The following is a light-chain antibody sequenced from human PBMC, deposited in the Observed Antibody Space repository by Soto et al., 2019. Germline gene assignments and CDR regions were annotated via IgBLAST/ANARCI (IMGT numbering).Light chain of an antibody. CDR1: QGINRW. CDR3: QQANPFPVT. J-gene: IGKJ2*01. V-gene: IGKV1-12*01. CDR2: GAS. Sequence: DIPMTQSPSSVSASVGDSVTITCRASQGINRWLGWYQQKPGKAPKLLIYGASSLESGVPSRFSGSGSGTDFTLTIRSLQPEDFATYYCQQANPFPVTFGQGTKLEIK.